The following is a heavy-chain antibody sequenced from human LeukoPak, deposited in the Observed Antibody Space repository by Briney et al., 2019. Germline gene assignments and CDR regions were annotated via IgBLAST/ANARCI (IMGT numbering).Heavy chain of an antibody. J-gene: IGHJ4*02. Sequence: ASVKVSCKASGYTFTSYGISWVRQAPGQGLEWMGWISAYNGNTNYAQKLQGRVTMTTDTSTSTAYMELRSLRSDDTAVYYCARGGITMVRRVTEFDYWGQGTLVTVSS. V-gene: IGHV1-18*01. CDR1: GYTFTSYG. CDR2: ISAYNGNT. D-gene: IGHD3-10*01. CDR3: ARGGITMVRRVTEFDY.